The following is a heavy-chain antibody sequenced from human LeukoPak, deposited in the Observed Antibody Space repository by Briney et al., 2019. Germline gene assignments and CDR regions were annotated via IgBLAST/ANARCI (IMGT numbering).Heavy chain of an antibody. CDR2: IYPDDSDT. V-gene: IGHV5-51*01. CDR3: ARQYAAFPI. Sequence: GESLKISCKASGYTFSNYWIGWVRQMPGKGLEWMGIIYPDDSDTRYSPSFQGQVTISADKSISTAYLQWSSLEASDTAMYYCARQYAAFPIWGQGTMVTVSS. J-gene: IGHJ3*02. CDR1: GYTFSNYW.